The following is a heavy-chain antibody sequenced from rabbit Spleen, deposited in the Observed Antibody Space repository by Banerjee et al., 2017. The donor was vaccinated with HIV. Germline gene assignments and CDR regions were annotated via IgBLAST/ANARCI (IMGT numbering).Heavy chain of an antibody. D-gene: IGHD8-1*01. CDR1: GFSFSSSDY. V-gene: IGHV1S40*01. Sequence: QSLEESGGDLVKPGGTLTLTCTASGFSFSSSDYMCWVRQAPGKGLEWISCIAGGSSGTTYYASWAKGRFTISKTSSTTVTLQMTSLTVADTATYFCARDTGSSFSSYGMDLWGQGTLVTVS. CDR2: IAGGSSGTT. J-gene: IGHJ6*01. CDR3: ARDTGSSFSSYGMDL.